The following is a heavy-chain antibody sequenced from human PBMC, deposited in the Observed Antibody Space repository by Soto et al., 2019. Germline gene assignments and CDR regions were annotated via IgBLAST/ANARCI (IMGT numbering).Heavy chain of an antibody. D-gene: IGHD4-17*01. J-gene: IGHJ6*02. CDR1: GFTFSDYS. Sequence: EVRLVESGGGLEQPGGSLRLSCAASGFTFSDYSMNWVRQAPGKGLEWVSYISGSSDTIYYADSVRGRFTISRDNAKNSLYLQMNSLIDEDTAVYYCARPEKTTAYYYYAMDVWGQGTTVTVSS. V-gene: IGHV3-48*02. CDR3: ARPEKTTAYYYYAMDV. CDR2: ISGSSDTI.